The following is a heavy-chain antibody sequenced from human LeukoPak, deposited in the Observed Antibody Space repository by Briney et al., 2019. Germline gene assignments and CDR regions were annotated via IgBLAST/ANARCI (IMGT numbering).Heavy chain of an antibody. Sequence: SETLSLTCTVSGGSISSGGYYWSWIRQPPGKGLEWIGYICYSGSTYYNPSLKSRVTISVDTSKNQFSLKLSSVTAADTAVYYCATTLAGRYDFWSGYYPAHFDYWGQGTLVTVSS. CDR2: ICYSGST. D-gene: IGHD3-3*01. CDR1: GGSISSGGYY. V-gene: IGHV4-31*03. J-gene: IGHJ4*02. CDR3: ATTLAGRYDFWSGYYPAHFDY.